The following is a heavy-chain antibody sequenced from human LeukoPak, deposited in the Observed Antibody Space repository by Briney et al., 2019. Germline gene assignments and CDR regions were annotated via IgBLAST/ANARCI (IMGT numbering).Heavy chain of an antibody. J-gene: IGHJ4*02. CDR2: IYPADSDT. V-gene: IGHV5-51*01. D-gene: IGHD3-10*01. Sequence: PGESLKISCQVSGYIFTNYWIGWVRQMPGKGLESMGIIYPADSDTTYSPSFEGQVTISADKSIDTVYLQWSGLKASDTATYYCARQSRDGSKTRGYYFDSWGQGTLVTVSS. CDR1: GYIFTNYW. CDR3: ARQSRDGSKTRGYYFDS.